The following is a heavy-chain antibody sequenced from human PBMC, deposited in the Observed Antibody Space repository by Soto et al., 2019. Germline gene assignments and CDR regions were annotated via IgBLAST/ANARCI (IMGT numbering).Heavy chain of an antibody. Sequence: SETLSLTCTVSGGSISSYYWSWIRQPPGKGLEWIGYIYYSGSTNYNPSLKSRVTISLDTSKNQFSLKLTSVTAADTAVYYCARLACSGGSCRFDYWGQGALVTVSS. V-gene: IGHV4-59*08. J-gene: IGHJ4*02. CDR3: ARLACSGGSCRFDY. CDR2: IYYSGST. CDR1: GGSISSYY. D-gene: IGHD2-15*01.